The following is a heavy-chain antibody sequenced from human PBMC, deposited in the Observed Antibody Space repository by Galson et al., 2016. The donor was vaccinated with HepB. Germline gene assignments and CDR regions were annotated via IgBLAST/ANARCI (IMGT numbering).Heavy chain of an antibody. V-gene: IGHV4-34*01. CDR3: ARGGLAVAGTLWWGPAQRHYSDLDG. CDR1: GGSFSGYH. D-gene: IGHD6-19*01. Sequence: ETLSLTCAVYGGSFSGYHWTWIRQTPGKGLEWIGEITPSGSTDYNPSLKTRVTISVDTSRKQFSLRLTSVTAADTAVYYRARGGLAVAGTLWWGPAQRHYSDLDGWGQGTTVAVSS. CDR2: ITPSGST. J-gene: IGHJ6*02.